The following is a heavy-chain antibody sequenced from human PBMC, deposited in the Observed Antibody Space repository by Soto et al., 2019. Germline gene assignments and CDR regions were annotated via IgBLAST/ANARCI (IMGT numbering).Heavy chain of an antibody. CDR3: VKWHTSNFDSLPFTGIDY. CDR1: GFTFSDSV. V-gene: IGHV3-23*01. Sequence: PGGSLRLSCVGSGFTFSDSVMAWVRQAPGKGLEWLSAISGDGRTQYAGSVTGRFSISRDNSKNTLYLQMSSLRAEDTAAYYCVKWHTSNFDSLPFTGIDYWGQGTQVTVSS. CDR2: ISGDGRT. J-gene: IGHJ4*02. D-gene: IGHD3-22*01.